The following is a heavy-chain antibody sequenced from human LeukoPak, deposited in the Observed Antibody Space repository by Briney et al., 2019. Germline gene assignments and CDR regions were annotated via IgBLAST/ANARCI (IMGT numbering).Heavy chain of an antibody. V-gene: IGHV4-38-2*02. CDR2: IYYSGST. D-gene: IGHD1-26*01. CDR1: GYSITSGYY. CDR3: ARDRGSYRFDY. J-gene: IGHJ4*02. Sequence: SETLSLTCTVSGYSITSGYYRGWIRQPPGKGLEWIGSIYYSGSTYYCPSLKSRVTISVDTSENQFSLKLNSVTAADTAVYYCARDRGSYRFDYWGQGTMVTVSS.